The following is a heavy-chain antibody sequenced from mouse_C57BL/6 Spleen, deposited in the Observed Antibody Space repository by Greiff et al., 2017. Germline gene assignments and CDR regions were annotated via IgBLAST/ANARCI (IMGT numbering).Heavy chain of an antibody. J-gene: IGHJ4*01. V-gene: IGHV1-26*01. D-gene: IGHD1-1*01. CDR1: GYTFTDYY. CDR2: INPNNGGT. Sequence: VQLQQSGPELVKPGASVKISCKASGYTFTDYYMNWVKQSHGKSLEWIGDINPNNGGTSYNQKFKGKATLTVDKSYSTAYMELRSLTSEDSAVYYCGYYYGSSPYYAMDYWGQGTSVTVSS. CDR3: GYYYGSSPYYAMDY.